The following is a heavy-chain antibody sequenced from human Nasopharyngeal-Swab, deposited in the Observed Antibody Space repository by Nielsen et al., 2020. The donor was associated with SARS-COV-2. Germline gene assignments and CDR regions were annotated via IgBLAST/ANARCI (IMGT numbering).Heavy chain of an antibody. Sequence: GESLKVSCKGSGSSFTSYWISWVRQMPGKGLEWMGRIDPSDSYTNYSPSLQGHVTISADKSISTAYLQWSSLKASDTAMYYCARHQPTIAVDWFDPWGQGTLVTVSS. D-gene: IGHD6-19*01. CDR3: ARHQPTIAVDWFDP. CDR2: IDPSDSYT. CDR1: GSSFTSYW. J-gene: IGHJ5*02. V-gene: IGHV5-10-1*01.